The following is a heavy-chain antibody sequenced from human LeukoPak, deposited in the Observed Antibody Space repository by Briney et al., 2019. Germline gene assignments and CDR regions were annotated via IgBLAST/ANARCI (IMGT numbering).Heavy chain of an antibody. J-gene: IGHJ4*02. D-gene: IGHD3-22*01. Sequence: SETLSLTCTVSGGSISSYNWSWIRQPAGKGLEWIGRIYTSGSTNYNPSLKGRVTMSVDTSKNQFSLKLSSVTAADTAVYYCARDAYDSSGYLYYFDYWGQGTLVTVSS. CDR1: GGSISSYN. CDR3: ARDAYDSSGYLYYFDY. CDR2: IYTSGST. V-gene: IGHV4-4*07.